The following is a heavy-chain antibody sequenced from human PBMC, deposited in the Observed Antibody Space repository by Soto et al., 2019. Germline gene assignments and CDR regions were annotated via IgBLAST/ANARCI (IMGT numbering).Heavy chain of an antibody. CDR1: GFTFSSYA. CDR3: AGRGSGGYYDY. J-gene: IGHJ4*02. D-gene: IGHD6-19*01. V-gene: IGHV3-23*01. Sequence: EVQLLESGGGLVQPGGSLRLSCAASGFTFSSYAMRWVRQAPGKGLEWVSAISGSGGSTYYADSVKGRFTTSRDNSKNTLYLQMNSVSAEDPAVYYCAGRGSGGYYDYWGQGTLVTVSS. CDR2: ISGSGGST.